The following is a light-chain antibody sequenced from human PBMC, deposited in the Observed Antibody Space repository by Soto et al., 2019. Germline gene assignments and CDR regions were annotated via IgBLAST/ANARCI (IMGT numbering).Light chain of an antibody. Sequence: QSVLTQPPSVSAAPGQTVTISCSGRNSNIGDNYFSWYQHVPGTAPKVLIYEDNMRPSGIPDRFSASKSGTLAALDITGLQTGDEADYYFGMWDISLNVWVFGGGTKLTVL. CDR1: NSNIGDNY. CDR3: GMWDISLNVWV. CDR2: EDN. V-gene: IGLV1-51*02. J-gene: IGLJ3*02.